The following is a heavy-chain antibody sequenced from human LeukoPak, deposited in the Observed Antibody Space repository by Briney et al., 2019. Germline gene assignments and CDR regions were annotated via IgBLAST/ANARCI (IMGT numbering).Heavy chain of an antibody. Sequence: ASVKVSCKASGYTFTSYDINWVRQATGQGLEWMGWMNPNSGNTGYAQKFQGRVTMTTDTSTSTAYMELRSLRSDDTAVYYCARGGPQYSYGNYFDYWGQGTLVTVSS. D-gene: IGHD5-18*01. CDR1: GYTFTSYD. J-gene: IGHJ4*02. CDR2: MNPNSGNT. CDR3: ARGGPQYSYGNYFDY. V-gene: IGHV1-8*01.